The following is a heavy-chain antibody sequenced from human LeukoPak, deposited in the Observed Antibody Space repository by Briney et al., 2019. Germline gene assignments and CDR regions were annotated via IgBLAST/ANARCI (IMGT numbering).Heavy chain of an antibody. Sequence: SVKVSCKASGYTFSSYAISWVRQAPGQGLEWMGGIIPIFGTANYAQKFQGRVTITADESTSTAYMELSSLRSEDTAVYYCASRRDGYNMGLSWGQGTLVTVSS. CDR1: GYTFSSYA. J-gene: IGHJ4*02. D-gene: IGHD5-24*01. CDR3: ASRRDGYNMGLS. V-gene: IGHV1-69*13. CDR2: IIPIFGTA.